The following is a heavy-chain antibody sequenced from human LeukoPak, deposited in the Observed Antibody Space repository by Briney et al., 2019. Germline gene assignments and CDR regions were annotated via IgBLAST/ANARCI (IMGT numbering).Heavy chain of an antibody. D-gene: IGHD3-22*01. CDR2: IYPGDSDI. CDR3: ARIPVYYDSSGYYYEAGYYYYGMDV. J-gene: IGHJ6*02. Sequence: PGESLKIPCKCSGYRFPSYWIGWVRQMPGTGLEWMGNIYPGDSDIRYSPSFQGQVTISADKSISTAYLQWSSLKASDTAMYYCARIPVYYDSSGYYYEAGYYYYGMDVWGQGTTVTVSS. CDR1: GYRFPSYW. V-gene: IGHV5-51*01.